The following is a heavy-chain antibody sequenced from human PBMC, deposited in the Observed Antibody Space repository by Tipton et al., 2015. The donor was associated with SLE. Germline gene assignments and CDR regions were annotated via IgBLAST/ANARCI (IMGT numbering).Heavy chain of an antibody. Sequence: QSGPEVKKPGASVKVSCKASGYTFTSYGISWVRQAPGQGLEWMGRIILILGETDYAQKFQGRVTISADTSTSTIHMELISLTSEDTALYFCAAYINYPAYWGQGSLVTVSS. J-gene: IGHJ4*02. D-gene: IGHD4-11*01. CDR3: AAYINYPAY. CDR2: IILILGET. V-gene: IGHV1-69*04. CDR1: GYTFTSYG.